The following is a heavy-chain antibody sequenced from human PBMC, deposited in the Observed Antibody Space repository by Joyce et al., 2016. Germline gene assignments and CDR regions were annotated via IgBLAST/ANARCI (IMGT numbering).Heavy chain of an antibody. V-gene: IGHV4-34*02. J-gene: IGHJ4*02. CDR3: ARGTDYVWVSP. Sequence: QVQLQQWGAGLLKPSETLSLTCRVYGASFTLYPYWFSWIRQSPEKGLEWIGEIHYAGATNYHPSFKSRVTMSVDTSKSQFFLKLTSMTAADTAVYYCARGTDYVWVSPWGQGTLVTVSS. D-gene: IGHD3-16*01. CDR2: IHYAGAT. CDR1: GASFTLYPYW.